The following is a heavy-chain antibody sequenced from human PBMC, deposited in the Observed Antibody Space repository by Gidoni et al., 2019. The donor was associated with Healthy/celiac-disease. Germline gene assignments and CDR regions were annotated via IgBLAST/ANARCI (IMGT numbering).Heavy chain of an antibody. V-gene: IGHV3-66*02. CDR3: ARDLLPGYYYYGMDV. CDR2: IYSGGST. Sequence: EVQLVESGGGLVQPGGSLRLSCAASGFTVSSNYMSWVRQAPGKGLEWVSVIYSGGSTYYADSVKGRFTISRDNSKNTLYLQMNSLRAEDTAVYYCARDLLPGYYYYGMDVWGQGTTVTVSS. CDR1: GFTVSSNY. J-gene: IGHJ6*02.